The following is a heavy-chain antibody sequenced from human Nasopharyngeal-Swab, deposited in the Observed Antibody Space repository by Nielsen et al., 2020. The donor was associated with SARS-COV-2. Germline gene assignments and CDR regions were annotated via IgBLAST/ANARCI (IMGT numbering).Heavy chain of an antibody. J-gene: IGHJ4*02. D-gene: IGHD3-22*01. CDR3: ARNYYDSSGYYGEQD. CDR1: GYTFTSYG. CDR2: ISAYNGNT. Sequence: ASVKVSCKASGYTFTSYGISWVRQAPGQGLEWMGWISAYNGNTNYAQKLQGRVTMTTDTSTGTAYMELRSLRSDDTAVYYCARNYYDSSGYYGEQDWGQGTLVTVSS. V-gene: IGHV1-18*04.